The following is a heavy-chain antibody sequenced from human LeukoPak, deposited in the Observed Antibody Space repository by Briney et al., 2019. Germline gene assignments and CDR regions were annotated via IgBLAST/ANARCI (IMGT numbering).Heavy chain of an antibody. CDR3: ARRYGDYGEYYFDY. CDR2: IYHSGST. CDR1: GGSISSGGYS. Sequence: SETLSLTCAVSGGSISSGGYSWSWIRQPPGKGLEWIGYIYHSGSTYYNPSLKSRVTISVDRSKNQFSLKPSSVTAADTAVYYCARRYGDYGEYYFDYWGQGTLVTVPS. J-gene: IGHJ4*02. D-gene: IGHD4-17*01. V-gene: IGHV4-30-2*01.